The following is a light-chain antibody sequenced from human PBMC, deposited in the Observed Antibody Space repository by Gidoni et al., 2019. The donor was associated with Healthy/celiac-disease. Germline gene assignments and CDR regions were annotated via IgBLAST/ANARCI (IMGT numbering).Light chain of an antibody. CDR1: QGISSY. CDR3: QQYYSTPPCS. V-gene: IGKV1D-43*01. Sequence: AIRMTQSPFSLSASVGDRVTITCWASQGISSYLSWYQQKTAKAPKRVIYYASSLQRGVPSRFSGSGDGTDYTRTISSLQPEDFETYYCQQYYSTPPCSFGQGTKLEIK. J-gene: IGKJ2*04. CDR2: YAS.